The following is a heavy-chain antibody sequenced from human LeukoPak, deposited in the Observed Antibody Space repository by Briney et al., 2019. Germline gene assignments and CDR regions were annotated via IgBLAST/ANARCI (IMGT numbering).Heavy chain of an antibody. CDR3: ARTTEGYCRGRSCYSYYYYMDV. D-gene: IGHD2-15*01. V-gene: IGHV4-61*01. CDR2: IHYSGST. Sequence: SETLSLTCTVSGGSISTGYYWSWIRQPPGKGLEWIGYIHYSGSTNYNPSLKSRVTISVDTSKNQFSLKLSSVTAADTAVYYCARTTEGYCRGRSCYSYYYYMDVWGKGTTVTVSS. J-gene: IGHJ6*03. CDR1: GGSISTGYY.